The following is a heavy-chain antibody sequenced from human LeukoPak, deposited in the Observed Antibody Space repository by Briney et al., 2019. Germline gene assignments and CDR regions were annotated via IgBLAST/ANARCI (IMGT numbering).Heavy chain of an antibody. CDR1: EFSVGSNY. J-gene: IGHJ4*02. CDR2: IYSGGST. Sequence: GGSLRLSCAASEFSVGSNYMTWVRQAPGKGLEWVSLIYSGGSTYYADSVKGRFTISRDNSKNTLYLQMNSLRAEDTAVYYCARDLIVGATINYYFDYWGQGTLVTVSS. D-gene: IGHD1-26*01. CDR3: ARDLIVGATINYYFDY. V-gene: IGHV3-66*01.